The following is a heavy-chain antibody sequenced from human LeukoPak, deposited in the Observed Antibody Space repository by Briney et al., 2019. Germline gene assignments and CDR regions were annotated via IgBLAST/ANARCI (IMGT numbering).Heavy chain of an antibody. CDR2: ISGSGGST. D-gene: IGHD6-13*01. V-gene: IGHV3-23*01. J-gene: IGHJ4*02. CDR3: ARVAEAAAFDS. CDR1: GFTFSSYG. Sequence: GGSLRLSCAASGFTFSSYGMSWVRQAPGKGLEWVSAISGSGGSTYYADSVKGRFTISRDNAKNSLYLQMNSLKPEDTAVYYCARVAEAAAFDSWGQGTLVTVSS.